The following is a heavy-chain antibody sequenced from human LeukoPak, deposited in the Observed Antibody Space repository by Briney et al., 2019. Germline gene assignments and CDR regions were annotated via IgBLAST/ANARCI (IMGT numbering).Heavy chain of an antibody. CDR3: ARGGDTIGSIRSPFDI. V-gene: IGHV3-64*04. CDR1: GFTFSSYA. Sequence: GGSLRLSCSASGFTFSSYAMNWVRQAPGKGLEYVSTISSHGGSTYYADSVKGRFTISRDNSKNTVYLQLNSLRAEDTAVYYCARGGDTIGSIRSPFDIWGQGTMVTVSS. J-gene: IGHJ3*02. CDR2: ISSHGGST. D-gene: IGHD3-22*01.